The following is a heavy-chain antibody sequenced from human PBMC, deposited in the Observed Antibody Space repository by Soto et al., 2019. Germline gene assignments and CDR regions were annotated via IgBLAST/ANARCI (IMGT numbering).Heavy chain of an antibody. CDR1: GFTFDNFG. CDR3: ARSPRVRGGTASRGC. D-gene: IGHD3-10*01. CDR2: IYYDGSKK. Sequence: QVQLVESGGGVVQPGRSLRLSCAASGFTFDNFGMHWVRQAPGKGLEWVSVIYYDGSKKYYADSVRGRFTISRDNSKNMLYLQMDSPRAEDTATYYCARSPRVRGGTASRGCWGQGTLVTVSS. V-gene: IGHV3-33*01. J-gene: IGHJ4*02.